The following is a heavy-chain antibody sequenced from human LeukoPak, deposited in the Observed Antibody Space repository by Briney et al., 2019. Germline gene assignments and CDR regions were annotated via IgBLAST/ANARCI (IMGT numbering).Heavy chain of an antibody. CDR3: AKVYSGYDFLTAFDY. J-gene: IGHJ4*02. CDR2: ISWNSGSI. D-gene: IGHD5-12*01. Sequence: GGSLRLSCAASGFTFSNYAMSWVRQAPGEGLEWVSGISWNSGSIGYADSVKGRFTISRDNAKNFLYLQMNRLRAEDTALYYCAKVYSGYDFLTAFDYWGQGTLVTVSS. V-gene: IGHV3-9*01. CDR1: GFTFSNYA.